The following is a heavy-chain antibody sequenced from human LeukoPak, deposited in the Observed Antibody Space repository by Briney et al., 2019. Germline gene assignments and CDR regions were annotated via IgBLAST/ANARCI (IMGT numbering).Heavy chain of an antibody. CDR2: ISYDGSNK. V-gene: IGHV3-30*04. D-gene: IGHD6-19*01. Sequence: GGSLRLPCAASGFTFSSYAMHWVRQAPGKGLEWVAVISYDGSNKYYADSVKGRFTTSRDNSKNTLYLQMNSLRAEDTAVYYCARDPRSSGWYYYYYYGMDVWGKGTTVTVSS. J-gene: IGHJ6*04. CDR1: GFTFSSYA. CDR3: ARDPRSSGWYYYYYYGMDV.